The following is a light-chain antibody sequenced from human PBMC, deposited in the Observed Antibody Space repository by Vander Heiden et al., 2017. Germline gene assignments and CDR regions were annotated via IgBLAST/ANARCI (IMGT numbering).Light chain of an antibody. J-gene: IGLJ3*02. CDR1: SFNIGAGYD. V-gene: IGLV1-40*01. CDR3: QSFDRSLSGWV. CDR2: GST. Sequence: QSVPTQPPSVYGAPGQKVTISCTGSSFNIGAGYDVHWYRQVQGTAPKLLIFGSTERPSGVPDRFSTSQSGTSASLAITGLQPEDEASYYCQSFDRSLSGWVFGGGTKLTVL.